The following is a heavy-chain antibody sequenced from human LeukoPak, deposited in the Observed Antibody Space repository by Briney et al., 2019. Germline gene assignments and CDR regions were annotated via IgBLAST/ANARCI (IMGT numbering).Heavy chain of an antibody. CDR1: GGSISSYY. Sequence: SETLSLTCTVSGGSISSYYWSWIRQPPGRGLEWIGYIYYSGSTNYNPSLKSRVTISVDTSKNQFSLKLSSVTAADTAVYYCARVNYYYYYMDVWGKGTTVTVSS. CDR2: IYYSGST. CDR3: ARVNYYYYYMDV. J-gene: IGHJ6*03. D-gene: IGHD3-22*01. V-gene: IGHV4-59*01.